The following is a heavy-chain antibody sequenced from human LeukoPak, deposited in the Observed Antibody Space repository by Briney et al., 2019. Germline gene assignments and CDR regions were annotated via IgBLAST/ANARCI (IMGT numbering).Heavy chain of an antibody. J-gene: IGHJ6*03. V-gene: IGHV4-30-2*01. CDR3: ARQTVVVPAAMSPYYYYYYMDV. CDR2: IYHSGST. D-gene: IGHD2-2*01. Sequence: SETLSLTCTVSGGSISSGGYYWSWIRQPPGKGLEWIGYIYHSGSTYYNPSLKSRVTISVDRSKNQFSLKLSSVTAADTAVYYCARQTVVVPAAMSPYYYYYYMDVWGKGTTVTVSS. CDR1: GGSISSGGYY.